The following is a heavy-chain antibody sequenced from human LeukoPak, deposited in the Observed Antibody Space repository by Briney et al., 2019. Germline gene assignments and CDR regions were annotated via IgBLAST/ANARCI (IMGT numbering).Heavy chain of an antibody. CDR2: VSGSGGGT. CDR1: GFTFKNYA. Sequence: GGSLRLSCVASGFTFKNYAMAWVRQAPGKGLEWVSSVSGSGGGTYYADSVKGRFTISRDNSKNTLSLQMNSLRPDDTAVYYCAKFSYGDYVAWGQGTLVIVSS. D-gene: IGHD4-17*01. CDR3: AKFSYGDYVA. J-gene: IGHJ5*02. V-gene: IGHV3-23*01.